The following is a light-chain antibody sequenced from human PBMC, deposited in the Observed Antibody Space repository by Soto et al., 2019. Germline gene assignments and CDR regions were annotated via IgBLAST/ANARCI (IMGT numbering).Light chain of an antibody. J-gene: IGKJ1*01. CDR2: AAS. Sequence: AIQMTQSPSSLSASVGDRVTITCRASQDIRNDLGWYQQKPGKAPKLLIYAASSLQTGVPSRFSGSGSGTDFTLTITSLQSEDFAVYYCQQYNDWLWTFGQGTKVDIK. CDR1: QDIRND. CDR3: QQYNDWLWT. V-gene: IGKV1-6*01.